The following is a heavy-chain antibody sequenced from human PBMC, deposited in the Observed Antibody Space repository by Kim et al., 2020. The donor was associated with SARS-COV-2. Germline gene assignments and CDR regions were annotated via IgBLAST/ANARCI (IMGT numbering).Heavy chain of an antibody. V-gene: IGHV3-48*02. CDR3: ARNNIAAVPPRY. J-gene: IGHJ4*02. D-gene: IGHD6-13*01. Sequence: YYADSVKGRFTISRDNAKNSLYLQMNSLRDEDTAVYYCARNNIAAVPPRYWGQGTLVTVSS.